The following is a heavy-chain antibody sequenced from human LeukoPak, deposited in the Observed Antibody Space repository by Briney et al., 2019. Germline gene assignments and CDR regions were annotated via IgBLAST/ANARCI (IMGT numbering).Heavy chain of an antibody. D-gene: IGHD2-15*01. CDR3: ARKGGRGGSSWYGYYYYYGLDV. V-gene: IGHV3-23*01. Sequence: GGSLRLSCAASGFTFSNYAMAWVRQAPGKGLGWVSAISGSGTTTYYADSVKGRFTISRDNSKNTLSLQMNSLRAEDTALYYCARKGGRGGSSWYGYYYYYGLDVWGQGTTVIVSS. CDR1: GFTFSNYA. J-gene: IGHJ6*02. CDR2: ISGSGTTT.